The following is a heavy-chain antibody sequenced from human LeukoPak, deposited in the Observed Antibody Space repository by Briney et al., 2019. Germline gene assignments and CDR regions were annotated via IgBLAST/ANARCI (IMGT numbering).Heavy chain of an antibody. CDR3: ARDQWGIAVAGRSP. J-gene: IGHJ5*02. Sequence: PSETLSLTCTVSGGSISSYYWSWIRQPPGKGLEWIGYIYYSGSTNYNPSLKSRVTISVDTSKNQFSLKLSSVTAADTAVYYCARDQWGIAVAGRSPWGQGTLVTVSS. CDR1: GGSISSYY. CDR2: IYYSGST. V-gene: IGHV4-59*01. D-gene: IGHD6-19*01.